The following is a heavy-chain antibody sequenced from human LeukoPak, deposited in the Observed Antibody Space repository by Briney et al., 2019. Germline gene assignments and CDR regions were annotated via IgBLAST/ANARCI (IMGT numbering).Heavy chain of an antibody. CDR2: IYYSGST. CDR1: GGSISSGDYY. Sequence: SETLSLTCTVSGGSISSGDYYWSWIRQPPGKGLEWIGYIYYSGSTYYNPSLKSRVTISVDTSKNQFSLKLSSVTAADTAVYYCARGLTGVYYYYGMDVWGQGTTVTVSS. CDR3: ARGLTGVYYYYGMDV. V-gene: IGHV4-30-4*01. D-gene: IGHD1-14*01. J-gene: IGHJ6*02.